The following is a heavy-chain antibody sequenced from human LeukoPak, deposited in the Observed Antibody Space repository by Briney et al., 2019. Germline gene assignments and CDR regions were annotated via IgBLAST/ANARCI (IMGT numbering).Heavy chain of an antibody. D-gene: IGHD2-2*01. Sequence: GGSLRLSCAASGFTFSSYGRHWVRQAPGKGLEWVAVISYDGSNKYYADSVKGRFTISRDNSKNTLYLQMNSLRAEDTAVYYCAKDRSTSYYYYGMDVWGQGTTVTVSS. CDR2: ISYDGSNK. CDR1: GFTFSSYG. J-gene: IGHJ6*02. CDR3: AKDRSTSYYYYGMDV. V-gene: IGHV3-30*18.